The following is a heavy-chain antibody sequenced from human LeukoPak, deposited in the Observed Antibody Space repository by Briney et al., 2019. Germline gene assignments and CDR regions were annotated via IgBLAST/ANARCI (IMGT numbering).Heavy chain of an antibody. Sequence: GGSLRLSCAASGFTSSSYGMHWVRQAPGKGLEWVAVIWYDGSNKYYADSVKGRFTISRDNSKNTLYLQMNSLRAEDTAVYYCARESDIVLMVYATRAYYFDYWGQGTLVTVSS. CDR3: ARESDIVLMVYATRAYYFDY. J-gene: IGHJ4*02. V-gene: IGHV3-33*01. CDR1: GFTSSSYG. CDR2: IWYDGSNK. D-gene: IGHD2-8*01.